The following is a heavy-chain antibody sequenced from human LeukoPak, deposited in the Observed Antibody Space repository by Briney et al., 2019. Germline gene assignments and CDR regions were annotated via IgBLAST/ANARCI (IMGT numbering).Heavy chain of an antibody. D-gene: IGHD1-20*01. V-gene: IGHV1-18*01. CDR3: AKSGGITGMAFGY. CDR2: ISAYNGNT. CDR1: GYTFTSYG. J-gene: IGHJ4*02. Sequence: ASVKVSCKASGYTFTSYGISWVRQAPGQGLEWMGWISAYNGNTKYAQKLQGRVTMTTDTSTTTAYMELKSLRADDTAVYYCAKSGGITGMAFGYWGQGTLVTVSS.